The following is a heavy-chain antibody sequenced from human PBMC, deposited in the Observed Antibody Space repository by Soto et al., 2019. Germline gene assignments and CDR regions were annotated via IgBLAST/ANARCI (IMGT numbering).Heavy chain of an antibody. V-gene: IGHV1-3*01. CDR2: INAGNGNT. CDR3: ARTRIVGTSVYDY. D-gene: IGHD1-26*01. Sequence: QVQLVQSGAEVKKPGASVKVSCKASGYTFTSYAMHWVRQAPGQWLEWMGWINAGNGNTKYSPKFQGRVTITRDTSASTACMELSSLRSEDTAVYYCARTRIVGTSVYDYWGQGTLVTVSS. J-gene: IGHJ4*02. CDR1: GYTFTSYA.